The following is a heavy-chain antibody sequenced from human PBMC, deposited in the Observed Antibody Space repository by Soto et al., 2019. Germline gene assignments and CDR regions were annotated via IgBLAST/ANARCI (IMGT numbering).Heavy chain of an antibody. V-gene: IGHV1-18*01. CDR1: GYTFTSYG. D-gene: IGHD1-26*01. J-gene: IGHJ4*02. CDR3: ARDRLGATGDY. Sequence: QVQLVQSGAEVKKPGASVKVSCKASGYTFTSYGISWVRQAPGQGLEWMGWISAYNANTNYAQKLQGSVTMTTDTSTSTSYTELRSLRSDDTAVYFCARDRLGATGDYWGQGTLVTVSS. CDR2: ISAYNANT.